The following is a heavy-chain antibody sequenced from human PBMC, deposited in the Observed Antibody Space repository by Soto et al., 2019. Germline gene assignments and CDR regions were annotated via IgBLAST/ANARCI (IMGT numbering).Heavy chain of an antibody. CDR2: INDSGST. J-gene: IGHJ4*02. Sequence: QVQLQQWGAGLLKPSETLSLTCAVYGGAFSGHYWSWIRQPPGKGLEWIGEINDSGSTKYYPAPKSRATISVDTSKNQFSLKLSSVTEAEAAEYYSARARGIFGEATPFDYWGQGTLVTVSS. V-gene: IGHV4-34*01. D-gene: IGHD3-3*01. CDR1: GGAFSGHY. CDR3: ARARGIFGEATPFDY.